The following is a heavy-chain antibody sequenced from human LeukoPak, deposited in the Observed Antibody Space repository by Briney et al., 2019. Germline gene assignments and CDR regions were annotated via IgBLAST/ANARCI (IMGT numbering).Heavy chain of an antibody. CDR2: INPNSGGT. J-gene: IGHJ6*02. CDR3: ARDYCSSTSCYLGPYYYYGMDV. V-gene: IGHV1-2*02. D-gene: IGHD2-2*01. Sequence: ASVKVSCKASGYTFTGYYMHWVRQAPGQGLEWMGWINPNSGGTNYAQKFQGRVTMTRDTSISTAYMELRSLRSDDTAVYYCARDYCSSTSCYLGPYYYYGMDVWGQGTTVTVSS. CDR1: GYTFTGYY.